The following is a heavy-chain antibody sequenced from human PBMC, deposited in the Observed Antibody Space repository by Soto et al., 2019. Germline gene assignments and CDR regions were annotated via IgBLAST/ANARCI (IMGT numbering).Heavy chain of an antibody. Sequence: QVQLVESGGGVLQPERSLRLSCAASGFTFSRYGMHWVRQAPGKGLEWVAIIWYDGTNKYYADSVKGRFTISRDNSKNTLYLQMNSLRDEDTALYYCARAGGGSVSNFDYWGQGTLVTVSS. CDR2: IWYDGTNK. CDR1: GFTFSRYG. CDR3: ARAGGGSVSNFDY. V-gene: IGHV3-33*01. D-gene: IGHD1-26*01. J-gene: IGHJ4*02.